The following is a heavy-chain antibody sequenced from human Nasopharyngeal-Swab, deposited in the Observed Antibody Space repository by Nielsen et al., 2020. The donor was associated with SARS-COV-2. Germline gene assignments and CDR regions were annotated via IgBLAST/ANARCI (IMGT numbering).Heavy chain of an antibody. J-gene: IGHJ4*02. CDR2: IYYSGST. Sequence: WIRQPPGKGLEWIGSIYYSGSTYYNPSLKSRVTIAVDTSKNEFSLNLSSVTAADTAVYYCARHESLLQLFFYFDYWGQGTLVTVSS. D-gene: IGHD5-24*01. V-gene: IGHV4-39*01. CDR3: ARHESLLQLFFYFDY.